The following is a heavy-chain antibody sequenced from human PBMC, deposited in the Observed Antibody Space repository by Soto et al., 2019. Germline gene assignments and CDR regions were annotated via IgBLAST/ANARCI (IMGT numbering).Heavy chain of an antibody. Sequence: LVESGGGLVSPGGSLRLSCVASGFRFSDHSMNWVRQAPGKGLQWFSYISSNSVKTYYADSVKGRFTVSRDNAKNALFLQMNSLRDDDTATYYCARLPKGSLVTAWGQGARVTVSS. V-gene: IGHV3-48*02. CDR1: GFRFSDHS. D-gene: IGHD2-21*02. J-gene: IGHJ4*02. CDR3: ARLPKGSLVTA. CDR2: ISSNSVKT.